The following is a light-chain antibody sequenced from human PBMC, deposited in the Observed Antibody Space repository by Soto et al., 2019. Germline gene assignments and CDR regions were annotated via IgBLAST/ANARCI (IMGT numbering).Light chain of an antibody. CDR1: QSVSSNF. CDR3: QQYDSSPRT. V-gene: IGKV3-20*01. J-gene: IGKJ1*01. CDR2: DGS. Sequence: EIVLTQSPGTLSLSPGERATLSCRASQSVSSNFLAWYQQKPGQAPRLLIYDGSNRATGIPDRFSGSGSGTDFTLTISRLEPEDFAVYYCQQYDSSPRTFVQGTKVEIK.